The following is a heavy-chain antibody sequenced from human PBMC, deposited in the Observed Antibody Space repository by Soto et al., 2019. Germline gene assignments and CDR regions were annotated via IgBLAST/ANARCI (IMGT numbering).Heavy chain of an antibody. J-gene: IGHJ3*02. CDR2: IYYSGST. D-gene: IGHD2-15*01. V-gene: IGHV4-59*01. CDR1: GGSISSYY. Sequence: QVQLQESGPGLVKPSETLSLTCTVSGGSISSYYWSWIRQPPGKGLEWIGYIYYSGSTNYNPSLKSRGTISVDTSKNLYALNLSSVTAADTAVYYCARSSYYCSGSSCYSEGWYAFDIWGQGTMVTVSS. CDR3: ARSSYYCSGSSCYSEGWYAFDI.